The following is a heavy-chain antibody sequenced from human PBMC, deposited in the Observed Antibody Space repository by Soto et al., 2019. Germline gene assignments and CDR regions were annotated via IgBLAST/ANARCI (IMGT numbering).Heavy chain of an antibody. CDR1: GFTFSTYW. D-gene: IGHD3-16*01. CDR2: INQDGSER. J-gene: IGHJ4*02. Sequence: EVQLVESGGGLVQPGGSLRLPCAASGFTFSTYWMTWVCQPPGKGLEWVASINQDGSERYYVDSVRGRFTISRDNAKNSPYLQMNSLRAEDTAVYYCVCGGNFFVYWGQGTLVTVSP. V-gene: IGHV3-7*01. CDR3: VCGGNFFVY.